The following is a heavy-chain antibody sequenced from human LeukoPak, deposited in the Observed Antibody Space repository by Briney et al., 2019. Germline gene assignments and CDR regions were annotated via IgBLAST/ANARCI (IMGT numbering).Heavy chain of an antibody. Sequence: GGSPRLSCAASGFTFSSYRMSWVRPAPGKGLEWVSHLKHDGSEIYYVDSVKGRFTLSRDNAKNSLYLKMNCLRAEDTAVYYRARGGDSSRWLYDAFDIWGQGTMVTVSS. CDR2: LKHDGSEI. D-gene: IGHD6-13*01. CDR3: ARGGDSSRWLYDAFDI. CDR1: GFTFSSYR. V-gene: IGHV3-7*01. J-gene: IGHJ3*02.